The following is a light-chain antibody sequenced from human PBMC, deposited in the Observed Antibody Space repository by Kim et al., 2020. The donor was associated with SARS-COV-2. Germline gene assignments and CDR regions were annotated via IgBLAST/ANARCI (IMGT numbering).Light chain of an antibody. Sequence: LGQTVQITSQGDSLRSYYSSWYQQKPGQAPVLVIYGKNNRPSGIPDRFSGSSSGNTASLTITGAQAEDEADYYCNSRDSSGNHHYVFGTGTKVTVL. CDR2: GKN. CDR1: SLRSYY. V-gene: IGLV3-19*01. CDR3: NSRDSSGNHHYV. J-gene: IGLJ1*01.